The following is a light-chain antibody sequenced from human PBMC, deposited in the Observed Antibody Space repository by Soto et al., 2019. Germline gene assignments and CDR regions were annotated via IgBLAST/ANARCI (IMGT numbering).Light chain of an antibody. CDR1: SSKIGNNY. CDR2: DNN. Sequence: QSVLTQPPSVSAAPGQKVTISFSGSSSKIGNNYVSWYQQLPGPATKLLIDDNNERPSGIPDRFYGCKSGTSATLGITGLQTGDEADYYCATWEVSLSAGVFVGGTKLTVL. V-gene: IGLV1-51*01. CDR3: ATWEVSLSAGV. J-gene: IGLJ2*01.